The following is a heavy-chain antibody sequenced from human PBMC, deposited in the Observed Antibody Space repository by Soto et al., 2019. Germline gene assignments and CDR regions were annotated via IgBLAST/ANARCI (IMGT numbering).Heavy chain of an antibody. CDR1: GDSMSISNW. J-gene: IGHJ4*02. D-gene: IGHD4-17*01. CDR3: ARSEATVLDS. Sequence: QVQLQESGPGLVKPSGTLSLTCTVSGDSMSISNWWNWVRQPPGKGLEWIGEAHHSGRTNYNPSRNSRVPLSVDKSQNQVSLKLKSVPAADTAVYYCARSEATVLDSWGQGTLVTVSS. V-gene: IGHV4-4*02. CDR2: AHHSGRT.